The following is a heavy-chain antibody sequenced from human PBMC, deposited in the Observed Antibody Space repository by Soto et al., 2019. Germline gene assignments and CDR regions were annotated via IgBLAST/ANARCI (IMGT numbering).Heavy chain of an antibody. CDR3: ASHDYGDYLYYFDY. J-gene: IGHJ4*02. Sequence: PSETLSLTCTVAGGSVSSGSYYWSWIRQPPGEGLEWIGYIYYSGSTNYNPSLKSRVTISVDTSKNQFSLKLSSVTAADTAVYYCASHDYGDYLYYFDYWGQGTLVTVS. V-gene: IGHV4-61*01. D-gene: IGHD4-17*01. CDR1: GGSVSSGSYY. CDR2: IYYSGST.